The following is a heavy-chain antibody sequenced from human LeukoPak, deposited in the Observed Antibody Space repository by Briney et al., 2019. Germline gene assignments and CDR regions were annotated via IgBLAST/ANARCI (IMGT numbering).Heavy chain of an antibody. CDR1: GFTFSSYG. D-gene: IGHD6-19*01. V-gene: IGHV3-33*01. CDR2: IWYDGSNK. Sequence: GGSLRLSCAASGFTFSSYGMYWVRQAPGKGLEWVAVIWYDGSNKYYADSVKGRFTISRDNSKNTLYLQMNSLRAEDTAVYYCARDETTSGWYFDYWGQGTLVTVSS. J-gene: IGHJ4*02. CDR3: ARDETTSGWYFDY.